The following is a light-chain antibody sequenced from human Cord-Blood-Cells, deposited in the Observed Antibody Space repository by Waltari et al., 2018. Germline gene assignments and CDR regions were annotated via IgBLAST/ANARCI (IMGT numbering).Light chain of an antibody. J-gene: IGKJ1*01. V-gene: IGKV2-28*01. Sequence: DIVMTQSPLSLPVTPGEPASISCRSSQSLLHSNGYNSLGWYLQKPGQSPQLLIYLGSNRASGVPDRFSGSGSGTDFTLKISRVEAEDVGVYYCMQALQTPWTFGQGTKVEIK. CDR3: MQALQTPWT. CDR1: QSLLHSNGYNS. CDR2: LGS.